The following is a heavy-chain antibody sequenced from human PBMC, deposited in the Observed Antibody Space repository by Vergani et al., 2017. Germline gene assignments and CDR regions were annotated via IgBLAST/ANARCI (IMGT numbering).Heavy chain of an antibody. CDR2: IYYSGST. CDR1: GGSISSYY. CDR3: ARDKRGYCSSTSCYAPFGY. D-gene: IGHD2-2*01. Sequence: QVQLQESGPGLVKPSETLSLTCTVSGGSISSYYWSWIRQPPGKGLEWIGYIYYSGSTNYNPSLKSRVTISVDTSKNQFSLKLSSVTAADTAVYYCARDKRGYCSSTSCYAPFGYWGQGTLVTVSS. V-gene: IGHV4-59*12. J-gene: IGHJ4*02.